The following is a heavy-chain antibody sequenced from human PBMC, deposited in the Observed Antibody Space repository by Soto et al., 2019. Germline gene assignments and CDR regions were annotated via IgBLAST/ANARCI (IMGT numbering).Heavy chain of an antibody. CDR3: ARSRVRAFGAVDPDGLDV. D-gene: IGHD3-3*01. Sequence: QVPLVQSGAEVKKPGASVRVSCKASGYTFTGYYIQWVRQAPGQGLEWMGWINPTSGGTNYPPNYSPKFQDRVTMTRDTSISTAYMELSRLSSDDTAVYYCARSRVRAFGAVDPDGLDVWGQGTMVTVFS. J-gene: IGHJ3*01. V-gene: IGHV1-2*02. CDR2: INPTSGGT. CDR1: GYTFTGYY.